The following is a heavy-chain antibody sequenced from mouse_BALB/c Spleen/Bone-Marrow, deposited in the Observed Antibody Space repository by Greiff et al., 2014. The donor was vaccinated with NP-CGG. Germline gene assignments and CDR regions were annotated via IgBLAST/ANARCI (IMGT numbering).Heavy chain of an antibody. D-gene: IGHD2-14*01. CDR3: ARGGYDGAWFAY. V-gene: IGHV1S50*01. CDR1: GYTFTSYY. CDR2: IYPGNVNT. Sequence: VQLQQSGSELVKPGASVRISCKASGYTFTSYYIHWVKQRPGQGLEWIGWIYPGNVNTNYNEKFKAKATLTADKSSSTAYMQLSSLTSEDSAVYFCARGGYDGAWFAYWGQGTLVTVSA. J-gene: IGHJ3*01.